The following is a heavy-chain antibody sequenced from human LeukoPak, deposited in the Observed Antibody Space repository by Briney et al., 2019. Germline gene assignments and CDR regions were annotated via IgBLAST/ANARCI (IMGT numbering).Heavy chain of an antibody. CDR1: GYTFTCYY. Sequence: GASVKVSCKASGYTFTCYYMHWVRQAPGQGLEWMGWINPNSGGTNYEQKFQGWVTMTRDTSISTAYMELSSLRSEDTAVYYCATDRPYYGSGSYYMTHWGQGTLVTVSS. V-gene: IGHV1-2*04. CDR3: ATDRPYYGSGSYYMTH. D-gene: IGHD3-10*01. CDR2: INPNSGGT. J-gene: IGHJ4*02.